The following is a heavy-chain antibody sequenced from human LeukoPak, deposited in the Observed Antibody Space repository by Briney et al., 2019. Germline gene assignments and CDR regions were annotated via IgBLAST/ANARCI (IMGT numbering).Heavy chain of an antibody. D-gene: IGHD4-23*01. J-gene: IGHJ4*02. CDR3: ARDRGYGGCDY. CDR2: IYSGGTT. CDR1: GFTVSSNY. V-gene: IGHV3-66*01. Sequence: GGSQRLSCAASGFTVSSNYMTWVRQAPGTGLEWVSIIYSGGTTSYAESVRGRFTISRDNSKNILYLQMNSLRAEDTAVYYCARDRGYGGCDYWGQGTLVTVSS.